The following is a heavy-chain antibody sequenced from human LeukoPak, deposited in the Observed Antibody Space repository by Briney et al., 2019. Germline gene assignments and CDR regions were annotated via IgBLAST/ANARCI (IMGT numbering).Heavy chain of an antibody. D-gene: IGHD6-19*01. CDR1: GGTFSSYT. J-gene: IGHJ4*02. CDR3: ARGSSGWWGVPFDY. Sequence: ASVKVSCKASGGTFSSYTISWVRQAPGQGLEWMGRIIPILGIANYAQKFQGRVTITADKSTSTAYMELSSLRSEDTAVYYCARGSSGWWGVPFDYWGQGTLVTVSS. CDR2: IIPILGIA. V-gene: IGHV1-69*02.